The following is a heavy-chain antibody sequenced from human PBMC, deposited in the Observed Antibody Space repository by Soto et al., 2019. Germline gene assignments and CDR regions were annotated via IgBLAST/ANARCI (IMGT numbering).Heavy chain of an antibody. CDR1: GGSVRAPDW. D-gene: IGHD2-2*01. CDR2: VHISGHS. J-gene: IGHJ5*01. CDR3: ARVRQVCSATNCYFDP. V-gene: IGHV4-4*02. Sequence: QVHLQESGPGLVAPSGTLSLTCTLSGGSVRAPDWWNWGRQSPDKGLEWIAEVHISGHSNYNPSLRSRVSESIDSSKNQFYLNLNSVTAADTAIYYCARVRQVCSATNCYFDPWGQGTQVTISS.